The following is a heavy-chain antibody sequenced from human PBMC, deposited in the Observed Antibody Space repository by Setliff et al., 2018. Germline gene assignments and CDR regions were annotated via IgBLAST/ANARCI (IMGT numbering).Heavy chain of an antibody. CDR2: ISAYNGNT. CDR3: ARRVGSVGIQLPDY. CDR1: GYTFTSYG. V-gene: IGHV1-18*01. D-gene: IGHD5-18*01. Sequence: GASVKVSCKASGYTFTSYGISWVRQAPGQGLERMGWISAYNGNTNYAQKLQGRVTMTTDTSTSTAYMELSSLRSEDTAVYYCARRVGSVGIQLPDYWGQGTLVTVSS. J-gene: IGHJ4*02.